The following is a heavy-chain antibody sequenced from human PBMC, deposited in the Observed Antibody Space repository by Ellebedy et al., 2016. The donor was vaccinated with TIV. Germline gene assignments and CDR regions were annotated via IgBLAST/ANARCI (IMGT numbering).Heavy chain of an antibody. CDR3: ARQAWDIVVVPAAMLDY. J-gene: IGHJ4*02. CDR1: GYSFTSYW. V-gene: IGHV5-51*01. Sequence: GESLKISCKGSGYSFTSYWIGWVRQMPGKGLEWMGIIYPGDSDTRYSPSFQGQVTISADKSISTAYLQWSSLKASDTAMYYCARQAWDIVVVPAAMLDYWGQGTLVTVSS. D-gene: IGHD2-2*01. CDR2: IYPGDSDT.